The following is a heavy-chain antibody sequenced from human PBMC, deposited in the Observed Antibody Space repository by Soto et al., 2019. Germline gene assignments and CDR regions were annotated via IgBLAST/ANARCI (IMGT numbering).Heavy chain of an antibody. D-gene: IGHD1-26*01. J-gene: IGHJ4*02. CDR3: AGTTDY. CDR2: IYYSGST. V-gene: IGHV4-39*01. CDR1: GGSISSSTYY. Sequence: QLQLQESGPGLVKPSETLSLTCTVSGGSISSSTYYWGWIRQPPGKGLEWIGSIYYSGSTYYNPXLXSXXTISVDTSKNQFSLTLSSVTAADTAVYYCAGTTDYWGQGTLVTVSS.